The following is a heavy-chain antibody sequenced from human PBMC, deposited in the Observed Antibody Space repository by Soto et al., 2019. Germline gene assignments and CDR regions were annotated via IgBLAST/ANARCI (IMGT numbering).Heavy chain of an antibody. CDR2: INHSGST. V-gene: IGHV4-34*01. Sequence: SETLSLTCAVYGGSFSGYYWSWIRQPPGKGLEWIGEINHSGSTNYNPSLKSRVTISVDTSKNQFSLKLSSVTAADTAVYYCARAWYYYDSSGYFVGPAYNWFDPCGQGTLLTVSS. J-gene: IGHJ5*02. D-gene: IGHD3-22*01. CDR3: ARAWYYYDSSGYFVGPAYNWFDP. CDR1: GGSFSGYY.